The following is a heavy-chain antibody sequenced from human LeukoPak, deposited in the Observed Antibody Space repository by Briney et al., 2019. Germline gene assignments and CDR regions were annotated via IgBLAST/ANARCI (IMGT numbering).Heavy chain of an antibody. Sequence: ASVKVSCKASGYTFTSSGISWVRQAPGQGLEWMGWISTYTGYSKYAQNLQGRVTMTADTSTGTAYMELSSLRSDDTAVYYCAKNSSGGYSDYWGQGTLVTVSS. D-gene: IGHD6-19*01. J-gene: IGHJ4*02. CDR3: AKNSSGGYSDY. CDR1: GYTFTSSG. CDR2: ISTYTGYS. V-gene: IGHV1-18*01.